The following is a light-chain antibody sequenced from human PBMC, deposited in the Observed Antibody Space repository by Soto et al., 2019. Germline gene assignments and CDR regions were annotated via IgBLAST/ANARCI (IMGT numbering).Light chain of an antibody. CDR2: GAS. Sequence: EIVMTQSPATLSVSRGERATLSCRASQSVSNNLAWYQQEPGQAPRLLIYGASTRATGIPARFSGSGSGTEFTLTISSLQSEDSAVYYCQQYNNWPPWTFGQGTKVEIK. CDR3: QQYNNWPPWT. CDR1: QSVSNN. J-gene: IGKJ1*01. V-gene: IGKV3-15*01.